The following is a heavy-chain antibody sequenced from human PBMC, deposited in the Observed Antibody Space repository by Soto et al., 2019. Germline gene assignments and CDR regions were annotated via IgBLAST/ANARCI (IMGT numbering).Heavy chain of an antibody. CDR2: IVLGNGNT. V-gene: IGHV1-58*01. Sequence: SVKVSCKASGFTFTSSAVQWVRQARGQPLEWIGWIVLGNGNTNYAQKFQGRVTITRDKSTSTDYMDLSRLRYDDTAMYYCAARIGNIGWYWLDAWGQGSQVTVSS. CDR3: AARIGNIGWYWLDA. D-gene: IGHD6-19*01. J-gene: IGHJ5*02. CDR1: GFTFTSSA.